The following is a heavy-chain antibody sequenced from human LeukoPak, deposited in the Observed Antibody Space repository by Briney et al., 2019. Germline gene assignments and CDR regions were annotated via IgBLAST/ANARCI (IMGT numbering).Heavy chain of an antibody. D-gene: IGHD2-8*01. Sequence: PGGSLRLSCTASGFTFGDYAMSWVRQAPGKGLEWVGFIRSKAYGGTTEYAASVKGRFTISRHNSKNTLYLQMNSLRAEDTAVYYCARVGTLGFCTNGLCYVASFDIWGQGTLVTVSS. J-gene: IGHJ3*02. CDR3: ARVGTLGFCTNGLCYVASFDI. CDR1: GFTFGDYA. V-gene: IGHV3-49*04. CDR2: IRSKAYGGTT.